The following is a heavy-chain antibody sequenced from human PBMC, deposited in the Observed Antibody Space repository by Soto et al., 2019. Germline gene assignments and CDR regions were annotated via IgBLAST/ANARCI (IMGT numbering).Heavy chain of an antibody. J-gene: IGHJ4*02. V-gene: IGHV3-30*18. CDR2: ISYDGSNK. D-gene: IGHD6-13*01. CDR3: AKDAPPKQQLDGRIDY. CDR1: GFTFSNYG. Sequence: QVQLVESGGGVVQPGRSLRLSCAASGFTFSNYGMHWVRQAPGKGLEWVAVISYDGSNKYYADSVKGRFTISRDNSKNTRYLQMNSLRPEDTAVYYCAKDAPPKQQLDGRIDYWGQGTLVTVSS.